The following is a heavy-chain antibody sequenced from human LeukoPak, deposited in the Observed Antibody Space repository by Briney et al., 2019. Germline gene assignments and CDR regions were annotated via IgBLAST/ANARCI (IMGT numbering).Heavy chain of an antibody. CDR2: IWYDGSNK. D-gene: IGHD4-11*01. CDR1: GFTFSRHG. Sequence: GRSLRLSCAASGFTFSRHGVHWVRQAPGKGLEWVAVIWYDGSNKYYTDSVKGRFTISRDNSKNTLYLQMNSLRPEDTAVYYCVRPDYSDSGDYWGQGTLVTVSS. CDR3: VRPDYSDSGDY. J-gene: IGHJ4*02. V-gene: IGHV3-33*08.